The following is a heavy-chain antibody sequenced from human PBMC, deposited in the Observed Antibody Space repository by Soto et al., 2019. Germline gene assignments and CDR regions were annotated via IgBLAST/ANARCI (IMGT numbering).Heavy chain of an antibody. J-gene: IGHJ4*02. Sequence: SGPTLVNPTQTLTLTCTFSGFSLSTSGMCVSWIRQPPGKALEWLALIYWDDDKRYSPSLKSRLTITKDTSKNQVVLTMTNMDPVDTATYYCAHLVGQYYYDSSGYYYFDYWGQGNLVTVSS. CDR2: IYWDDDK. V-gene: IGHV2-5*08. CDR1: GFSLSTSGMC. CDR3: AHLVGQYYYDSSGYYYFDY. D-gene: IGHD3-22*01.